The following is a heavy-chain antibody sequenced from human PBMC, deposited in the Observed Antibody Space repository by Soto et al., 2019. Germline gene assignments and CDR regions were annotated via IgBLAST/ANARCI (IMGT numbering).Heavy chain of an antibody. CDR2: IIPIFGTA. Sequence: SLKVSCKASGGTFSGYALILVRQVPGQGLEWMGGIIPIFGTANYAQKFQGRVTMTRNTSISTAYMELSSLRSENTAVYYCATDPLVYGSGWYYDYWGQGTLVTVSS. CDR1: GGTFSGYA. V-gene: IGHV1-69*05. CDR3: ATDPLVYGSGWYYDY. D-gene: IGHD6-19*01. J-gene: IGHJ4*02.